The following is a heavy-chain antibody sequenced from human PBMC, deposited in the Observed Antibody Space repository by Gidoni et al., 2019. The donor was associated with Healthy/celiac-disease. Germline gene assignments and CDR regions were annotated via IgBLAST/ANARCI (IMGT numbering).Heavy chain of an antibody. D-gene: IGHD5-18*01. V-gene: IGHV3-33*08. Sequence: QVQLVESGGGVVQPGRSLRLSCAASGFTFSSYGMHWVRQAPGKGLEWVAVIWYDGSNKYYADSVKGRFTISRDNSKNTLYLQMNSLRAEDTAVYYCARERRSYGHYGAFDIWGQGTMVTVSS. J-gene: IGHJ3*02. CDR1: GFTFSSYG. CDR3: ARERRSYGHYGAFDI. CDR2: IWYDGSNK.